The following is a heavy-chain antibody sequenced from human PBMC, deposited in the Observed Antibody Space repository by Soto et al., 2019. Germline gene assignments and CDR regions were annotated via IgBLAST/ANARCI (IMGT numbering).Heavy chain of an antibody. CDR1: GYTFTSYG. CDR2: IGVYNGNT. V-gene: IGHV1-18*01. D-gene: IGHD3-3*01. J-gene: IGHJ5*02. CDR3: AREGLRFLEWYNLLDP. Sequence: QVQLVQSGAEVKKPGASVKVSCKASGYTFTSYGISWVRQAPGQGLEWMGWIGVYNGNTNYAHKLQGRVTMTTDTSTSTAYMELRSLRSDDTAVYYCAREGLRFLEWYNLLDPWGQGTLVTVSS.